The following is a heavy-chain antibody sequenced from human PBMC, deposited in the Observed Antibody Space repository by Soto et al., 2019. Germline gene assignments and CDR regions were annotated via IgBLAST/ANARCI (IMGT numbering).Heavy chain of an antibody. Sequence: SETLSLTCIFSCGSIIAYYWNWVRQPPGKGLEWIAYISYNGNTDYNPSLKSRVTISVDASKNQFSLKLTSMTAADTAVYYCVASLDASFPNWFDPWGQGTLVTVSS. D-gene: IGHD3-16*01. V-gene: IGHV4-59*12. J-gene: IGHJ5*02. CDR1: CGSIIAYY. CDR3: VASLDASFPNWFDP. CDR2: ISYNGNT.